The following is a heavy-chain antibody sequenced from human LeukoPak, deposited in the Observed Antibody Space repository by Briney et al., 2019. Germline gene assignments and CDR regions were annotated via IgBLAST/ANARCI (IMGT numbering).Heavy chain of an antibody. CDR1: GPFIKTYY. Sequence: SETLSLTCTVSGPFIKTYYWSWIRQVPGKGLEWIGYIYDSGNTNYNPSLKSRVTILADTSKSQFSLKLNSVTAADTAVYFCATRRGFELFFDLWGQGTRVTVSS. CDR2: IYDSGNT. J-gene: IGHJ4*02. V-gene: IGHV4-59*01. D-gene: IGHD3-10*01. CDR3: ATRRGFELFFDL.